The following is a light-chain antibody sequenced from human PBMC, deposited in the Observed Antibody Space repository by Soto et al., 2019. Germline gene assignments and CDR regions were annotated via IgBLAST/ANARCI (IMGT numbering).Light chain of an antibody. CDR3: CSWAGSNTFYF. CDR1: SSDVGSYNL. V-gene: IGLV2-23*02. J-gene: IGLJ1*01. Sequence: QSVLTQPASVSGSPGQSITISCTGTSSDVGSYNLVSWYQQLPGKAPKLIIYEVSKRPSGVSNRFSGSKSGNTASLTISGLQAEDEADYYCCSWAGSNTFYFFGTGTKVPS. CDR2: EVS.